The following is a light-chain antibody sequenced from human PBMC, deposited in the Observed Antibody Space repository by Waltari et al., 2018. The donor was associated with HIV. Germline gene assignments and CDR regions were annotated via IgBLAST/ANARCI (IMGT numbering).Light chain of an antibody. J-gene: IGLJ3*02. CDR3: AAWDDSLSGWV. Sequence: QSVLTQPPSASGTPGQRVTISCSGSSSNIGSNYIYWYQQLPGTAPKLLIYRNNQRPQGVPDRFSGSKSGTSASLAISGLRSEEEADYSCAAWDDSLSGWVFGGGTKLTVL. CDR2: RNN. CDR1: SSNIGSNY. V-gene: IGLV1-47*01.